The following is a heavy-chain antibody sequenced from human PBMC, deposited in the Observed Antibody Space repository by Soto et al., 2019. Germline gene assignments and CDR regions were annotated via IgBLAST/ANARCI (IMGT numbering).Heavy chain of an antibody. CDR3: ARGAKNIYAMDV. Sequence: GGSLRLSCAASGFAFSIYWMHWVRQAPGKGLLWVARIKFDGSSTYSADSVKGRFTISRDDAKNTLYLQMNGLRVDDTAVYYCARGAKNIYAMDVWGQGTTVTVSS. CDR1: GFAFSIYW. V-gene: IGHV3-74*01. CDR2: IKFDGSST. J-gene: IGHJ6*02.